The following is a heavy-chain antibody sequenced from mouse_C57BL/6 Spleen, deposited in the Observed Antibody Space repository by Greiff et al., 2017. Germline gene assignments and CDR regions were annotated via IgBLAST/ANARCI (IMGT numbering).Heavy chain of an antibody. CDR2: INPYNGGT. Sequence: EVQLQQSGPVLVKPGASVKMSCKASGYTFTDYYMNWVKQSHGKSLEWIGVINPYNGGTSYNQKFKGKATLTVDKSSSTAYMELNSLTSEDSAVYYCARRYYGSSLAAMDYWGQGTSVTVSS. D-gene: IGHD1-1*01. CDR1: GYTFTDYY. J-gene: IGHJ4*01. V-gene: IGHV1-19*01. CDR3: ARRYYGSSLAAMDY.